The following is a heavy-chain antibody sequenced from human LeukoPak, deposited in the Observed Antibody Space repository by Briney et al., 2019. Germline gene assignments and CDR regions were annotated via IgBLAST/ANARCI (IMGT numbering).Heavy chain of an antibody. CDR1: GYTFTAYY. V-gene: IGHV1-2*02. J-gene: IGHJ6*03. D-gene: IGHD1-1*01. CDR3: ARVLSTSTGFRNYYYMDI. Sequence: ASMKVSCKTSGYTFTAYYIHWVRQAPGQGLEWMGWINPNGGGTKYALKFQGRVTLTRDTSISTAYMELSRLTSDDTAMHYCARVLSTSTGFRNYYYMDIWGKGTTVTVSS. CDR2: INPNGGGT.